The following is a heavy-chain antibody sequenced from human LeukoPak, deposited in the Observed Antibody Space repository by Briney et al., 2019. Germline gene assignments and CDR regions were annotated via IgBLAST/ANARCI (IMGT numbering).Heavy chain of an antibody. CDR3: ARAKGYSYGPNDAFDI. V-gene: IGHV1-2*06. CDR1: GYTFTGYY. D-gene: IGHD5-18*01. Sequence: GSVKVSCKASGYTFTGYYMHWVRQAPGQGVEWMGRINPNRGGTNYAQKLQGRVTMTTDKTTSTAYIELRSLRSDDTAVYYCARAKGYSYGPNDAFDIWGQGTMVTVSS. J-gene: IGHJ3*02. CDR2: INPNRGGT.